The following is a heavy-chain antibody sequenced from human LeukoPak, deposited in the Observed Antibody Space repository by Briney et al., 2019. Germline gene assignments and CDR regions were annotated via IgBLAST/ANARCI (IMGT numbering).Heavy chain of an antibody. CDR2: ISDGGAYT. Sequence: GGSLRLSCVASGFTFNAYYTSWIRQAPGKGLEWVSRISDGGAYTKYADSVQGRFTISRDNAKNSLYLQMNSLTAADTAVYYCARVRTNSWYSDSWGQGILVTVAS. D-gene: IGHD2-15*01. CDR1: GFTFNAYY. CDR3: ARVRTNSWYSDS. J-gene: IGHJ4*02. V-gene: IGHV3-11*06.